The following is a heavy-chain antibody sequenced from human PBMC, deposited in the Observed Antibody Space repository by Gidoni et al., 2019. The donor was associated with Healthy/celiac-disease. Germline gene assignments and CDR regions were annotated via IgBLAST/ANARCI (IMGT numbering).Heavy chain of an antibody. CDR2: IYWDDDK. J-gene: IGHJ5*02. Sequence: QITLKESGPTLVKPTQTLTLTCTFSGFSLSTSGVGVGWIRQPPGKALEWLALIYWDDDKRYSPSLKSRLTITKDTSKNQVVLTMTNMDPVDTATYYCAHRDPISGSYGGGEWFDPWGQGTLVTVSS. D-gene: IGHD1-26*01. CDR1: GFSLSTSGVG. CDR3: AHRDPISGSYGGGEWFDP. V-gene: IGHV2-5*02.